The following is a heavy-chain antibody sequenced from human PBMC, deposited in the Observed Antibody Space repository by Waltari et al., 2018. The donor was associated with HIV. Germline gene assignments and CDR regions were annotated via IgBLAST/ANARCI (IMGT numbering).Heavy chain of an antibody. Sequence: QVRLQQWGAGLLKPSETLSLSCAVYGGSFSGSYWSWIRQSPGKGLECIGEINHSGSINYNPSLKSRVIISVDRYKNQFSLKLTSVTAADTAVYYCARGSWGSGMDVWGLGTTVIVSS. CDR1: GGSFSGSY. V-gene: IGHV4-34*01. D-gene: IGHD7-27*01. CDR3: ARGSWGSGMDV. J-gene: IGHJ6*02. CDR2: INHSGSI.